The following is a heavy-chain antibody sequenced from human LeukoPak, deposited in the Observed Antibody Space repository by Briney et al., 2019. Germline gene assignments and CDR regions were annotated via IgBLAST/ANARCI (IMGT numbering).Heavy chain of an antibody. CDR1: GFTFSSYA. V-gene: IGHV3-21*01. D-gene: IGHD2-21*02. CDR2: ISSSSSYI. Sequence: GGSLRLSCAASGFTFSSYAMSWVRQAPGKGLEWVSSISSSSSYIYYADSVKGRFTISRDNAKNSLYLQMNSLRAEDTAVYYCARATYCGGDCYSYWFDPWGQGTLVTVSS. CDR3: ARATYCGGDCYSYWFDP. J-gene: IGHJ5*02.